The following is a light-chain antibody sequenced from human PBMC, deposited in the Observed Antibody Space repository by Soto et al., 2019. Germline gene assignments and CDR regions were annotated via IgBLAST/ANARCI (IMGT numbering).Light chain of an antibody. V-gene: IGKV1-12*01. Sequence: DIQMTQSPSSLYASVGDRVTITCRASQGIGIWLAWYQHKPGKAPNLLIYAASTLQRGVPSRFSGSGSGTDFSLTISSLQPEDFATYYCQQASAFPRTFGQGTKLEMK. CDR3: QQASAFPRT. J-gene: IGKJ1*01. CDR2: AAS. CDR1: QGIGIW.